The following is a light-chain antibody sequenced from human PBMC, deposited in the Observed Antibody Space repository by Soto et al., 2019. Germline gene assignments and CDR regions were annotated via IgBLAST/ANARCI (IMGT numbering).Light chain of an antibody. CDR1: QTIGAN. CDR3: QQSYTTVYT. J-gene: IGKJ2*01. CDR2: DAS. Sequence: DIQMTQSPSSLSASVGDRVTITCLSSQTIGANLNWYRQKLGKAPTLLIYDASTLQSGVPSRFSGLRSGTDFALTITSLQPDDATTYYCQQSYTTVYTFGQGTKVDIK. V-gene: IGKV1-39*01.